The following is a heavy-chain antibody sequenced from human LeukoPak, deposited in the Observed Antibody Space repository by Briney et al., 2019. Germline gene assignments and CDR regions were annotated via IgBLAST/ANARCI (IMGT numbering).Heavy chain of an antibody. Sequence: GGSLRFSCAASGFTFDDYAMHWVRQAPGNGLEWVSGISWNSGSIGYADSVKGRFTISRDNAKNSLYLQMNSLRAEDTALYYCAKDYQSQQIGTYNWFDPWGQGTLVTVSS. CDR3: AKDYQSQQIGTYNWFDP. J-gene: IGHJ5*02. CDR1: GFTFDDYA. CDR2: ISWNSGSI. D-gene: IGHD6-6*01. V-gene: IGHV3-9*01.